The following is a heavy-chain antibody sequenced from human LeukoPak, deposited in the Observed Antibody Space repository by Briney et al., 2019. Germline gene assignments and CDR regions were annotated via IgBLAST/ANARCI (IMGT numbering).Heavy chain of an antibody. CDR2: INSDGSST. CDR1: GFTFSSYW. V-gene: IGHV3-74*01. D-gene: IGHD3-10*01. J-gene: IGHJ6*03. Sequence: GGSLRLSCAASGFTFSSYWMHWVRQAPGKGLVWVSRINSDGSSTSYADSVKGRFTISRDNSKNTLYLQMNSLRAEDTAVYYCAKGYYGSGSYYPSYYYYMDVWGKGTTVTISS. CDR3: AKGYYGSGSYYPSYYYYMDV.